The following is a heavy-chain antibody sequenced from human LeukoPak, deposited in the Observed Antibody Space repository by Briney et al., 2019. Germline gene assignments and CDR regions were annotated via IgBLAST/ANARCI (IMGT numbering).Heavy chain of an antibody. D-gene: IGHD3-16*02. V-gene: IGHV4-4*07. J-gene: IGHJ3*02. CDR1: GGSISSYY. Sequence: SETLSLTCTVSGGSISSYYWSWIRQPAGKGLEWIGRIYTSGSTNYNPSPKSRVTMSVDTSKNQFSLKLSSVTAADTAVYYCASYPRGVIVSADDAFDIWGQGTMVTVSS. CDR2: IYTSGST. CDR3: ASYPRGVIVSADDAFDI.